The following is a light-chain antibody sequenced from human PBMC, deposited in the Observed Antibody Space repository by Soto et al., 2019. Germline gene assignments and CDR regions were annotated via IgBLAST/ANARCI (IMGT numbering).Light chain of an antibody. CDR1: QSINNY. J-gene: IGKJ4*01. CDR2: DAS. Sequence: EIVLTQSPVTLSLSPGERATLSCRSSQSINNYLAWYQQKPGQPHRLLIYDASNRATAIPVRFSGSGSGPDFTLTISSLEPEESAVYYCQYRGIWPPGATFGGGTKVEIK. CDR3: QYRGIWPPGAT. V-gene: IGKV3-11*01.